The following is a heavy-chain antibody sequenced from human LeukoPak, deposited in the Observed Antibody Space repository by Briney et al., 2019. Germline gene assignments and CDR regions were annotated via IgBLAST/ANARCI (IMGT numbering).Heavy chain of an antibody. CDR1: GGTFSSYA. CDR3: ARVGPGPDAFDI. Sequence: SVKVSCKASGGTFSSYAISWVRQAPGQGLEWMGGIIPIFGTASYAQKFQGRVTMTRDMSTSTVYMELSSLRSEDTAVYYCARVGPGPDAFDIWGQGTMVTVPS. CDR2: IIPIFGTA. J-gene: IGHJ3*02. V-gene: IGHV1-69*05.